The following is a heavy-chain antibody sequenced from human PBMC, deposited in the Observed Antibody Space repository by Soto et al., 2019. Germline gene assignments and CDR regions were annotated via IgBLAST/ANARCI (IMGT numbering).Heavy chain of an antibody. CDR2: IYWDDDK. D-gene: IGHD2-15*01. CDR3: AHRPSYCSGGSCYSGFDY. J-gene: IGHJ4*02. V-gene: IGHV2-5*02. CDR1: GFSLRTSGVG. Sequence: SGPTLVNPTQTLTLTCTCSGFSLRTSGVGVGWIRQPPGKALEWLVVIYWDDDKRYSPALKSRLTITRDTSKNQVVLTMTNMDPVDTATYYCAHRPSYCSGGSCYSGFDYWGQGTLVTVSS.